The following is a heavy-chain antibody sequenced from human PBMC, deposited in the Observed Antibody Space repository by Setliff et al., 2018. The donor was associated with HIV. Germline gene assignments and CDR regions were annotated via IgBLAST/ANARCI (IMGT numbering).Heavy chain of an antibody. Sequence: SLTCTVSGGSIRTYYWSWIRQPPGKGLEWIGYSYYSGSTNYNPSLKSRVTISVDTSKNQFSLKLSSVTAADTAVYYCARGSAPEDIVVVPPGRAFDIWGQGTMVTV. CDR1: GGSIRTYY. J-gene: IGHJ3*02. V-gene: IGHV4-59*01. CDR3: ARGSAPEDIVVVPPGRAFDI. D-gene: IGHD2-2*01. CDR2: SYYSGST.